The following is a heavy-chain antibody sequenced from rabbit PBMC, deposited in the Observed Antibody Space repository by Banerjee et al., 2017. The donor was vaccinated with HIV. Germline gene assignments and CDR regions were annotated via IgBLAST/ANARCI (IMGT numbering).Heavy chain of an antibody. CDR1: GFTLSSYF. CDR2: IYTDSDGT. Sequence: QSLEESGGDLVKPGASLTLTCTASGFTLSSYFMCWVRQAPGKGLEWIACIYTDSDGTWYASWVNGRFTITRSTSLNTVTLQMTSLTAADTATYFCARGDTGSRHSPFNLWGPGTLVTVS. J-gene: IGHJ4*01. D-gene: IGHD1-1*01. CDR3: ARGDTGSRHSPFNL. V-gene: IGHV1S43*01.